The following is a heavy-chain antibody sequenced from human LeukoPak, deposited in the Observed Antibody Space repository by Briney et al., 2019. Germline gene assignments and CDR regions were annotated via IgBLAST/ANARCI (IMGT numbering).Heavy chain of an antibody. J-gene: IGHJ5*02. CDR2: ISEEGREK. CDR1: GFTPSNKW. Sequence: GGSLRPSCAPSGFTPSNKWMSWVRQAPGNRLEWVANISEEGREKFYVDSVRGRFTICRDNGKNSLYLQMNSLRAEDTGMYYCAREISSWYRTEGRFDPWGEGTLVTVSS. D-gene: IGHD6-13*01. CDR3: AREISSWYRTEGRFDP. V-gene: IGHV3-7*01.